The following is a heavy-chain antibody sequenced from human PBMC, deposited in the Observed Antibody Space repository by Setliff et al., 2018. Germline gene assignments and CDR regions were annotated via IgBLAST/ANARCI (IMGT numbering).Heavy chain of an antibody. V-gene: IGHV4-34*01. D-gene: IGHD4-17*01. Sequence: PSETLSLTCAVYGGSFSGYYWSWIRQPPGKGLEWIGEINHSGSTNYNPSLKSRVTISVDTSKKQFSLKLSSVTAADTSVYYCASLTTVTTDWYFDLWGRGTLVTVSS. CDR3: ASLTTVTTDWYFDL. CDR2: INHSGST. CDR1: GGSFSGYY. J-gene: IGHJ2*01.